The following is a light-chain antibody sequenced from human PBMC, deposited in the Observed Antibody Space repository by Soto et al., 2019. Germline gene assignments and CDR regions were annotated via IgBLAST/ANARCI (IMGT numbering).Light chain of an antibody. J-gene: IGKJ4*01. CDR3: QQYGSSPLT. CDR1: QTVSSNF. CDR2: GAS. Sequence: EIVLTQSPGTLSLSPGERATLSCRASQTVSSNFLAWFQQKPGQAPRFVIYGASSRAAGIPDRFSGSGSGTDFTLTISSLEPQDFGVYYSQQYGSSPLTFGRGTKVQIK. V-gene: IGKV3-20*01.